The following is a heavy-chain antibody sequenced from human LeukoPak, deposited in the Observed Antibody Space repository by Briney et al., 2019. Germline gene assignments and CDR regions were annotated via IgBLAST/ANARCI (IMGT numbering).Heavy chain of an antibody. CDR2: ISSSSSYI. D-gene: IGHD6-13*01. CDR1: GFTFSSYS. J-gene: IGHJ4*02. V-gene: IGHV3-21*01. Sequence: PGGSLRLSCAASGFTFSSYSMNWVRQAPGKGLEWVSSISSSSSYIYYADSVKGRFTISRDNSKNTLYLQMNSLRTEDTAVYYCAKFPTAAAGPGLSDYWGQGTLVTVSS. CDR3: AKFPTAAAGPGLSDY.